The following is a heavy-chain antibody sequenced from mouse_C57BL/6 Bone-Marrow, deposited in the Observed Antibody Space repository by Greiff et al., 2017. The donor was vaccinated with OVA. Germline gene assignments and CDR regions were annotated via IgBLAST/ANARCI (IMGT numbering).Heavy chain of an antibody. CDR3: ARRGRTAQAPFGY. D-gene: IGHD3-2*02. J-gene: IGHJ2*01. V-gene: IGHV1-81*01. CDR1: GYTFTSYG. CDR2: IYPRSGNT. Sequence: VQLQQSGAELARPGASVKLSCKASGYTFTSYGISWVKQRTGQGLEWIGEIYPRSGNTYYNEKFKGKATLTADKSSSTAYMELRSLTSEDAAVYVCARRGRTAQAPFGYWGQGTTLTVSS.